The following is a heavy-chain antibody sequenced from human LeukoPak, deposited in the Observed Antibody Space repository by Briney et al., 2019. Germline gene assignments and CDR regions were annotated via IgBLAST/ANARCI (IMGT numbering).Heavy chain of an antibody. Sequence: GGSPRLSCAASGFTFSSYWMSWVRQAPGKGLEWVSYISSSSSYTNYADSVKGRFTISRDNAKNSLYLQMNSLRAEDTAVYYCARTEYYYDSSGQYYFDYWGQGTLVTVSS. CDR3: ARTEYYYDSSGQYYFDY. CDR2: ISSSSSYT. V-gene: IGHV3-11*03. CDR1: GFTFSSYW. J-gene: IGHJ4*02. D-gene: IGHD3-22*01.